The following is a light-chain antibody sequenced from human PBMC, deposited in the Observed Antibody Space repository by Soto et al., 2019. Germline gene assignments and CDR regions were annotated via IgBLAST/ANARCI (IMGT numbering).Light chain of an antibody. J-gene: IGLJ2*01. CDR3: SSYAVSTHVI. V-gene: IGLV2-8*01. CDR1: SSDVGGYNY. CDR2: EVS. Sequence: QSALTQPPSASGSPGQSVTISCTGTSSDVGGYNYVSWYQQHPGKAPKLIIYEVSKRPSGVPDRFSGSKSGNTASLTVSGLQAEDEADYYCSSYAVSTHVIFGGGTKLTVL.